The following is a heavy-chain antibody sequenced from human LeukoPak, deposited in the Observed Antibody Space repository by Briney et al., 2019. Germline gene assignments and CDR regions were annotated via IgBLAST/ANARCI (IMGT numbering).Heavy chain of an antibody. Sequence: GASVKVSCKASGGTFSSYTISWVRQAPGQGLEWMGRIIPILGIANYAQKFQGRVTITADKSTSTAHMELSSLRSEDTAVYYCAHAYYDFWSGYFGSYYFDYWGQGTLVTVSS. D-gene: IGHD3-3*01. V-gene: IGHV1-69*02. CDR3: AHAYYDFWSGYFGSYYFDY. CDR2: IIPILGIA. J-gene: IGHJ4*02. CDR1: GGTFSSYT.